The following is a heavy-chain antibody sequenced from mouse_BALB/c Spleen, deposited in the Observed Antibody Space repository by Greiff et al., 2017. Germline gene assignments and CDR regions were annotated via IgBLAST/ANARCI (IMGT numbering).Heavy chain of an antibody. CDR1: GFNIKDTY. V-gene: IGHV14-3*02. Sequence: VQLQQSGAELVKPGASVKLSCTASGFNIKDTYMHWVKQRPEQGLEWIGRIDPANGNTKYDPKFQGKATITADTSSNTAYLQLSSLTSEDTAVYYCARAYYGNHWYFDVWGAGTTVTVAS. CDR3: ARAYYGNHWYFDV. D-gene: IGHD2-10*01. CDR2: IDPANGNT. J-gene: IGHJ1*01.